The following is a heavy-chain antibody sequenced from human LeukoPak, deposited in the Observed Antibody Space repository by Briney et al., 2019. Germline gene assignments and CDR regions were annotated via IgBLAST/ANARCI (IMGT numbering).Heavy chain of an antibody. CDR2: ISWNSGDI. CDR3: AKLYGYSYGYIDF. D-gene: IGHD5-18*01. CDR1: GFTFDDFA. V-gene: IGHV3-9*01. Sequence: PGGSLRLSCAASGFTFDDFALHWVRQAPGKGLEWGSGISWNSGDIGYADSVKGRFTISRDNAKNSLYLQMNSLRAEDTALYYCAKLYGYSYGYIDFWGQGTLVTVSS. J-gene: IGHJ4*02.